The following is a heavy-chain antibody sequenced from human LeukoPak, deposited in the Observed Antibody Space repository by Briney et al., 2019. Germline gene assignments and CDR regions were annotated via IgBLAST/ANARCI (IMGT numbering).Heavy chain of an antibody. V-gene: IGHV1-2*06. J-gene: IGHJ4*02. CDR2: INPNSGGT. CDR3: ASLTPAGYSSSWYPESFDY. D-gene: IGHD6-13*01. Sequence: GASVKVSCKASGCTFTGYYMHWVRQAPGQGLEWMGRINPNSGGTNYAQKFQGRVTMTRDTSISTAYMELSRLRSDDTAVYYCASLTPAGYSSSWYPESFDYWGQGTLVTVSS. CDR1: GCTFTGYY.